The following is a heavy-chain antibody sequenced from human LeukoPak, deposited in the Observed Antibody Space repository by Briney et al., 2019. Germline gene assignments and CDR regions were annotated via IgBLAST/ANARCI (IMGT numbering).Heavy chain of an antibody. CDR1: GGSFSGYY. J-gene: IGHJ4*02. CDR2: INHSGST. V-gene: IGHV4-34*01. D-gene: IGHD3-10*01. CDR3: ARGLSPSDFDY. Sequence: SETLSLTCAVYGGSFSGYYWSWIRQPPGKGLEWIGEINHSGSTNYDPSLKSRVTISVDTSKNQFSLKLSSVTAADTAVYYCARGLSPSDFDYWGQGTLVTVSS.